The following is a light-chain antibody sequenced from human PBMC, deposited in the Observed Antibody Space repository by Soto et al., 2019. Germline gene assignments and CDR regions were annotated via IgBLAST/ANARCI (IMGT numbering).Light chain of an antibody. CDR1: QSISSW. CDR2: DAS. V-gene: IGKV1-5*01. Sequence: DIQMTQSPSTLSASVGDRVTITCRASQSISSWLAWYQQKPGKAPKLLIYDASSLESGVPSRFSGSGSGTEFTLTISSLQPDDFATYYCQQYDNLPRWTFGQGTKVEIK. CDR3: QQYDNLPRWT. J-gene: IGKJ1*01.